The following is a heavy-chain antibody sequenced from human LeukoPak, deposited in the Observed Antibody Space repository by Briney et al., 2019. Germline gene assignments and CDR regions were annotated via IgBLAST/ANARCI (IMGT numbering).Heavy chain of an antibody. CDR2: INHSGST. D-gene: IGHD5-18*01. CDR3: ARGPYTIYGYLRKGYYFDY. V-gene: IGHV4-34*01. CDR1: GGSFSGYY. Sequence: SETLSLTCAVYGGSFSGYYWSWIRQPPGKGLEWIGEINHSGSTNYNPSLKSRVTISVDTSKNQFSLKLSSVTAADTAVYYCARGPYTIYGYLRKGYYFDYWGQGTLVTVSS. J-gene: IGHJ4*02.